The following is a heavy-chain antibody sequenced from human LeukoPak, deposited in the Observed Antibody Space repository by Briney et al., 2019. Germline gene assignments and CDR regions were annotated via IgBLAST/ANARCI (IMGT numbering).Heavy chain of an antibody. CDR1: GGSISSYY. V-gene: IGHV4-59*01. CDR2: IYYSGST. Sequence: SETLSLTCTVSGGSISSYYWSWIRQPPGKGLEWIGYIYYSGSTNYNPSLKSRVTISADTSKNQFSLKLSSVTAADTAVYYCATRPLAVAGYDYWGQGTLVTVSS. CDR3: ATRPLAVAGYDY. D-gene: IGHD6-19*01. J-gene: IGHJ4*02.